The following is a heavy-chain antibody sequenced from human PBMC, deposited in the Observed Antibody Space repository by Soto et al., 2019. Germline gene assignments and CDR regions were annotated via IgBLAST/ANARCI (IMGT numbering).Heavy chain of an antibody. CDR3: ARAGRGSSCGWYYDY. D-gene: IGHD6-19*01. Sequence: SETLSLTCTVSGGSISSYYWSWIRQPPGKGLEWIGYIYYSGSTNYNPSLKSRVTISVDTSKNQFSLKLSSVTAADTAVYYCARAGRGSSCGWYYDYWGQGTLVAVSS. J-gene: IGHJ4*02. CDR2: IYYSGST. CDR1: GGSISSYY. V-gene: IGHV4-59*01.